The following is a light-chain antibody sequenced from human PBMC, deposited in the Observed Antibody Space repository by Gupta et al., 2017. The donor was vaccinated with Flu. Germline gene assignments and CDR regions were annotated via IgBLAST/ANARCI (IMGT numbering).Light chain of an antibody. V-gene: IGLV1-40*01. CDR1: NIGAGYD. Sequence: NIGAGYDVHWYQQLPGTAPKLLIYGNKNRPSGVPDRFSGSKSGTSASLVITGLQTEDEGDYYCQSYDSSLSGSGVFGGGTKLTVL. CDR2: GNK. CDR3: QSYDSSLSGSGV. J-gene: IGLJ3*02.